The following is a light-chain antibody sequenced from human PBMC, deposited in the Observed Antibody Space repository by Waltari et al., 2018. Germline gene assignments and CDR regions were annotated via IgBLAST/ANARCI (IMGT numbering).Light chain of an antibody. Sequence: QSALTQPASVSGTPGQSITISGTGTSSDVGNYNLVSWYQQYPRKAPKVMIYDDNRRTAGVSDRFSGSKSGNTASLRISGVQAEDEAGYYCCSYAGSYTWVFGGGTKLTVL. V-gene: IGLV2-23*01. CDR3: CSYAGSYTWV. CDR1: SSDVGNYNL. J-gene: IGLJ3*02. CDR2: DDN.